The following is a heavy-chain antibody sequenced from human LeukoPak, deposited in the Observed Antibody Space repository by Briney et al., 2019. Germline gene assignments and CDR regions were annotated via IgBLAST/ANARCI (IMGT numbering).Heavy chain of an antibody. CDR3: ARYPAVEPSSGWSESWFDP. CDR2: IIPIFGTA. CDR1: GGTFSSCA. D-gene: IGHD6-19*01. V-gene: IGHV1-69*13. J-gene: IGHJ5*02. Sequence: SVNVSCKASGGTFSSCAISWVRQAPGQGLEWMGGIIPIFGTANYAQKFQGRVTITADETTSTAYMELSSLRSEDTAVYYCARYPAVEPSSGWSESWFDPWGQGTLVTVSS.